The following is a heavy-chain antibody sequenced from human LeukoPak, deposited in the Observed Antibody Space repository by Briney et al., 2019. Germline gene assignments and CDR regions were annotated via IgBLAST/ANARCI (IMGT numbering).Heavy chain of an antibody. Sequence: ASVKVSCKASGYTFTGYYMHWVRQAPGQGLEWMGWINPNSGGTNYAQKFQGRVTMTRDTSISTAYMELSRLRSDDTAAYYCARGDSESSSWLLFDYWGQGTLVTVSS. J-gene: IGHJ4*02. CDR1: GYTFTGYY. D-gene: IGHD6-13*01. CDR2: INPNSGGT. V-gene: IGHV1-2*02. CDR3: ARGDSESSSWLLFDY.